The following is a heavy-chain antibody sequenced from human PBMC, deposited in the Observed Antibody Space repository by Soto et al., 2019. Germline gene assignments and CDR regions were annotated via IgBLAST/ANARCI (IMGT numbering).Heavy chain of an antibody. V-gene: IGHV4-39*01. CDR1: GGSISSSSYY. CDR2: IYYSGST. Sequence: QLQLQESGPGLVKPSETLSLTCTVSGGSISSSSYYGGWLRQPPGKGLEWIGSIYYSGSTYYNPSLQSRVTISVDTSKHQFSLKLSSVTAADTAVYYCARQAIMITFGGVIVTWGQGTLVTVSS. J-gene: IGHJ4*02. D-gene: IGHD3-16*02. CDR3: ARQAIMITFGGVIVT.